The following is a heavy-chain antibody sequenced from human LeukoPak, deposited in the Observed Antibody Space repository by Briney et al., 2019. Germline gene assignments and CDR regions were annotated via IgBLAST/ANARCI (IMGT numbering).Heavy chain of an antibody. J-gene: IGHJ6*02. CDR2: ISSGSSAV. V-gene: IGHV3-48*01. Sequence: GGSLRLSCAASGFTFNIYNMNWVRQPPGKGLEWVSYISSGSSAVYYADSVKGRFTISRDNAKNSLYLQMSSLRAEDTAVYYCARTDARGKGYGMDVWGQGTTVTVSS. CDR3: ARTDARGKGYGMDV. CDR1: GFTFNIYN.